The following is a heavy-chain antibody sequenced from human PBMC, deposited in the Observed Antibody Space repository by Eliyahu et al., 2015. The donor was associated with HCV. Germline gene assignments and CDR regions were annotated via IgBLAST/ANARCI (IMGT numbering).Heavy chain of an antibody. D-gene: IGHD6-13*01. CDR1: GFTFXNYW. CDR2: IKQDGSQK. J-gene: IGHJ4*02. V-gene: IGHV3-7*01. Sequence: EVQLVESGGGLVQPGGSLRLSCAASGFTFXNYWMSWVRQAPGKGLEWLANIKQDGSQKYYVDSVKGRFTISRDNAKNSVYLQMNSLRAEDTAVYYCARDGANSAAGQPGDYWGQGTLVTVSS. CDR3: ARDGANSAAGQPGDY.